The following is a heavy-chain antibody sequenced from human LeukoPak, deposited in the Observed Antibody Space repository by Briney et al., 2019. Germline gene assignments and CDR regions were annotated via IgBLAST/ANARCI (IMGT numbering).Heavy chain of an antibody. V-gene: IGHV1-69*01. Sequence: SVKVSCKASGGTFSNHAISWVRQAPGQGLEWMGGIIPIFDSAGYARKFQDRITIIADGSTNTAYMELYSLRPEDTAVYYCASGACSSTSRYSLDYWGQGTLVTVPS. CDR1: GGTFSNHA. CDR3: ASGACSSTSRYSLDY. CDR2: IIPIFDSA. D-gene: IGHD2-2*01. J-gene: IGHJ4*02.